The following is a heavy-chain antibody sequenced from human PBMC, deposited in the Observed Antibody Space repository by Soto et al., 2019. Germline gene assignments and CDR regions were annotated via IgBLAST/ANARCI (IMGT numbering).Heavy chain of an antibody. J-gene: IGHJ6*02. CDR2: IDPSDSYT. CDR1: GYSFTSYW. V-gene: IGHV5-10-1*01. CDR3: ARLARYCSGGSCQPYYGMDV. D-gene: IGHD2-15*01. Sequence: GESLKISCKGSGYSFTSYWISGVRQMPGKGLEWMGRIDPSDSYTNYSPSFQGHVTISADKSISTAYLQWSSLKASDTAMYYCARLARYCSGGSCQPYYGMDVWGQGTTVTVSS.